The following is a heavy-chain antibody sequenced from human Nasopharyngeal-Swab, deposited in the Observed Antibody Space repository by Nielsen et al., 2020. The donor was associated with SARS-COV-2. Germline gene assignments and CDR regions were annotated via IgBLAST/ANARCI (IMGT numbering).Heavy chain of an antibody. D-gene: IGHD6-13*01. CDR2: VTTSGNYI. CDR3: ARVRYSSSRSSNAMDV. J-gene: IGHJ6*04. Sequence: GGSLRLSCAASGFTFSSYTMNWVRQAPGKGLEWVSSVTTSGNYIYYADSVKGRFTISRDNAKNSLYLQMNSLRAEDTAVYFCARVRYSSSRSSNAMDVWGKGTTVTVSS. V-gene: IGHV3-21*01. CDR1: GFTFSSYT.